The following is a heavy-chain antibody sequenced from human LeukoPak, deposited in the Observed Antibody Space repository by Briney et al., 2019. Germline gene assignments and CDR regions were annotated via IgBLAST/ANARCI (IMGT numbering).Heavy chain of an antibody. V-gene: IGHV3-30-3*01. CDR1: GFTFSSYA. D-gene: IGHD4-17*01. J-gene: IGHJ1*01. CDR2: ISYDGSNK. Sequence: PGGSLRLSCAASGFTFSSYAMHWVRQAPGKGLEWVAVISYDGSNKYYADSVKGRFTISRDNSKNTLYLQMNSLRAEDTAVYYCARDPAPDDYGDYASPFQHWGLGTLVTVSS. CDR3: ARDPAPDDYGDYASPFQH.